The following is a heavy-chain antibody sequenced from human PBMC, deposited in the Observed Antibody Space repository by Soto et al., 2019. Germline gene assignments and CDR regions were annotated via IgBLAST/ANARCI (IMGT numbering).Heavy chain of an antibody. J-gene: IGHJ3*02. CDR2: INPYSGGA. D-gene: IGHD2-21*01. V-gene: IGHV1-2*02. Sequence: QVQLVQSGAEVKKPGASVKVSCEASGYTFTDYFIHWVRQAPGQGLEWIGWINPYSGGADLSQKFQGRFTMTRDTSISTAYMEVSSLRSDDTAVFYCARLMHYSHSGGSSHSGFDMWGQGTLVTVSS. CDR1: GYTFTDYF. CDR3: ARLMHYSHSGGSSHSGFDM.